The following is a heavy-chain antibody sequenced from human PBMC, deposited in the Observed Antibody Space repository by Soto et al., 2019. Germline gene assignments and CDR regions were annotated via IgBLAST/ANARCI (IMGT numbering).Heavy chain of an antibody. Sequence: PGGSLRLSCGASGFSFNTYSMNWVRQAPGKGLEWVSSIDSSSRYIFYTDSVKGRFTVSRDNSKNTVFLQMDRLKVEDTAIYYCARDHGDCSGGTCYWSDYWGQGTVVTVSS. D-gene: IGHD2-15*01. V-gene: IGHV3-21*01. J-gene: IGHJ4*02. CDR3: ARDHGDCSGGTCYWSDY. CDR2: IDSSSRYI. CDR1: GFSFNTYS.